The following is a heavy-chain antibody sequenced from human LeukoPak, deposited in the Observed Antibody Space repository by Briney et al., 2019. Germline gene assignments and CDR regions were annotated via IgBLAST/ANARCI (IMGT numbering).Heavy chain of an antibody. D-gene: IGHD4-11*01. CDR3: ARDRDYSLDY. J-gene: IGHJ4*02. CDR1: GFTFSSYA. CDR2: ISYDGSNK. V-gene: IGHV3-30-3*01. Sequence: GGSLRLSCAASGFTFSSYAMHWVRQAPGKGLEWVAVISYDGSNKYYADSVKDRFTISRDNSKNTLYLQMNSLRAEDTAVYYCARDRDYSLDYWGQGTLVTVSS.